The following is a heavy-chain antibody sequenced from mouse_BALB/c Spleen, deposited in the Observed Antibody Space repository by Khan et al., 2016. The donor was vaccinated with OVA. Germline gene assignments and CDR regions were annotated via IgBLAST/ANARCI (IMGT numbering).Heavy chain of an antibody. CDR1: GYSITSGYY. J-gene: IGHJ3*01. CDR3: ASKSYGKGAY. Sequence: QLQESGPGLVKPSQSLFLTCSVTGYSITSGYYWNWIRQFPGNRLEWLGYLSYDGSNNSNPSLKNRISITRDTSKKQFFLKLNSVTTDDTATYYCASKSYGKGAYWGQGTLVTVSA. D-gene: IGHD2-1*01. V-gene: IGHV3-6*02. CDR2: LSYDGSN.